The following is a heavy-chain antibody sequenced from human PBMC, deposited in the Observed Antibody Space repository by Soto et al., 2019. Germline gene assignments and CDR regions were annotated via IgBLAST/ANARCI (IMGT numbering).Heavy chain of an antibody. CDR3: ARQDIVVVPVVQGVWFDP. V-gene: IGHV4-59*08. CDR2: VYNSGST. CDR1: GGSISSNY. D-gene: IGHD2-2*01. J-gene: IGHJ5*02. Sequence: SETLSLTCTVSGGSISSNYWTWIRQPPGKGLEWIGYVYNSGSTNYNPSLKSRVTISEDTSKSQFSLKVNSMTAADTAMYYCARQDIVVVPVVQGVWFDPWGQGTLVTVSS.